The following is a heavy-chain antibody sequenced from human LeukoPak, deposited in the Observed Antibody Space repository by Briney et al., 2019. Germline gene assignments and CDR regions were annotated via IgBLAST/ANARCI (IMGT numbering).Heavy chain of an antibody. J-gene: IGHJ4*02. CDR1: GGTFSSYA. D-gene: IGHD3-9*01. V-gene: IGHV1-69*01. CDR3: ASGPFYDILTGYYNAPFDY. CDR2: IIPIFGTA. Sequence: SVKVSCKASGGTFSSYAISWVRQAPGQGLEWMGGIIPIFGTANYAQKFQGRVTITADESTSTAYMELSSLRSEDTAVYYCASGPFYDILTGYYNAPFDYWGQGTLVAVSS.